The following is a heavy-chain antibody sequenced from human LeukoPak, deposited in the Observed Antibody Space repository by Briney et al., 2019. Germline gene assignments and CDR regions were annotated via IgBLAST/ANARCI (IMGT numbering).Heavy chain of an antibody. CDR2: ITYDGSNK. CDR3: ARDRTVVRSGNWFDP. D-gene: IGHD4-23*01. CDR1: GFTFSSYG. J-gene: IGHJ5*02. V-gene: IGHV3-30*03. Sequence: GGSLRLSCAASGFTFSSYGMHWVRQAPGKGLEWVAVITYDGSNKYYADSVEGRFTISRDNSKNTLYLQMNSLRAEDTAVYYCARDRTVVRSGNWFDPWGQGTLVTVSS.